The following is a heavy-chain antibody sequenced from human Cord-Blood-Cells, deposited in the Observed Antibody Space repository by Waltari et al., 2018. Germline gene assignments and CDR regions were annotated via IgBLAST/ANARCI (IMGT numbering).Heavy chain of an antibody. Sequence: QVQLGQSGAEVEKPGASVVVSCKAAGYTFTRDDINWVRQATGQGLEWMGWMNTNSGTTGYAQRFQGRVTMTRNNAKSSAYMELSSLRAEDTVVYYCASEYRSSFDYWGQGTLVTVSS. V-gene: IGHV1-8*01. CDR3: ASEYRSSFDY. CDR1: GYTFTRDD. J-gene: IGHJ4*02. CDR2: MNTNSGTT. D-gene: IGHD6-6*01.